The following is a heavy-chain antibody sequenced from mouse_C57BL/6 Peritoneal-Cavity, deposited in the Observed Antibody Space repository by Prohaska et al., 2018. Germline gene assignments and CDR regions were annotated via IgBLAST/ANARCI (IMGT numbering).Heavy chain of an antibody. J-gene: IGHJ3*01. CDR3: ARGGPAWFAY. CDR2: INPNNGGT. Sequence: HGKSLEWLGDINPNNGGTIYNQKFKGKATLTVDKSSSTAYMELRSLTSEDTAVYYCARGGPAWFAYWGQGTLVTVSA. V-gene: IGHV1-18*01.